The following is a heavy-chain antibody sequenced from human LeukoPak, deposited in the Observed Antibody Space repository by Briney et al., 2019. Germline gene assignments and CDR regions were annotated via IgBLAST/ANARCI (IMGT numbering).Heavy chain of an antibody. CDR2: IIPIFGTS. D-gene: IGHD5-18*01. V-gene: IGHV1-69*05. J-gene: IGHJ4*02. CDR1: GGSFNAYA. CDR3: ARGLDASMETAYDY. Sequence: SVKVSCKASGGSFNAYAISWVRQAPGQGLEWMGGIIPIFGTSNYAQKLQGRVTISTDESTSTAYMEVSSLRSEDTAIYYCARGLDASMETAYDYWGQGALVTVSS.